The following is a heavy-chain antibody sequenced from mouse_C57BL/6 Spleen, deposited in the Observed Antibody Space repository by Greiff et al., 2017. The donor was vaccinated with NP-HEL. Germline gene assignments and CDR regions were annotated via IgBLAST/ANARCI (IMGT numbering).Heavy chain of an antibody. CDR3: ARGYYYGSSLYAMDY. CDR2: INPNNGGT. CDR1: GYTFTDYN. J-gene: IGHJ4*01. V-gene: IGHV1-22*01. D-gene: IGHD1-1*01. Sequence: DVQLQESGPELVKPGASVKMSCKASGYTFTDYNMHWVKQSHGKSLEWIGYINPNNGGTSYNQKFKGKATLTVNKSASTAYMELRSLTSEDSAVYYCARGYYYGSSLYAMDYWGQGTSVTVSS.